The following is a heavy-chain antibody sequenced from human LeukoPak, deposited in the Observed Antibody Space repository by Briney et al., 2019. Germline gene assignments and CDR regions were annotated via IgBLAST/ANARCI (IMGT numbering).Heavy chain of an antibody. CDR2: INSDGSST. CDR3: ARDGDFRYFDF. Sequence: QPGRSLRLSCAASGFTFSSYGMHWVRQAPGKGLEWVSRINSDGSSTSYADSVKGRFTISRDNAKNTLFLQMNTLRAEDTAVYYCARDGDFRYFDFWGQGTLVTVSS. V-gene: IGHV3-74*01. D-gene: IGHD2/OR15-2a*01. CDR1: GFTFSSYG. J-gene: IGHJ4*03.